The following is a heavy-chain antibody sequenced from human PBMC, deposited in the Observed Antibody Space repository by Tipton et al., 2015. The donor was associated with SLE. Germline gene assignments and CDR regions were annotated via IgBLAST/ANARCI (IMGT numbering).Heavy chain of an antibody. CDR1: GGSISSYY. D-gene: IGHD2-21*01. J-gene: IGHJ6*04. CDR2: IYYSGST. V-gene: IGHV4-59*01. Sequence: CTVSGGSISSYYWSWIRQPPGKGLEWIGYIYYSGSTNYNPSLKSRVTISVDTSKNQFSLKLSSVTAADTAVYYCARVMSAIALDVWGKGTTVTVSS. CDR3: ARVMSAIALDV.